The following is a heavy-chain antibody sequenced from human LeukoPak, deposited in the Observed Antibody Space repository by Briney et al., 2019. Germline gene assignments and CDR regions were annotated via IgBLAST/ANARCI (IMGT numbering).Heavy chain of an antibody. Sequence: GGSLRLSCAASGFTVSSNYMSWVRQAPGKGLEWVSVIYSGGSTYYADSVKGRFTISRDNSKNTPYLQMNSLRAEDTAVYYCARDGRYCSSTSCFGVDYWGQGTLVTVSS. CDR3: ARDGRYCSSTSCFGVDY. D-gene: IGHD2-2*01. V-gene: IGHV3-66*02. CDR2: IYSGGST. J-gene: IGHJ4*02. CDR1: GFTVSSNY.